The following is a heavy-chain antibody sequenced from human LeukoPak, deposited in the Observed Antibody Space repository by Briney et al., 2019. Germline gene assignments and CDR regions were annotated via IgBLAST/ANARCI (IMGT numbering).Heavy chain of an antibody. CDR2: IYTSGST. J-gene: IGHJ4*02. V-gene: IGHV4-4*07. Sequence: SETLSLTCTVSGGSISSYYWSWIRQPAGKGLDWIGRIYTSGSTNYNPSLKSRVTMSVDTSKNQFSLKLSSVTAADPAVYYCARSPRNPGQYYFDYWGQGTLVTVSS. CDR3: ARSPRNPGQYYFDY. CDR1: GGSISSYY.